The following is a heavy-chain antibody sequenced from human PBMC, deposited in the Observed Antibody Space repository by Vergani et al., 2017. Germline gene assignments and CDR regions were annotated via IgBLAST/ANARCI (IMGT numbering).Heavy chain of an antibody. J-gene: IGHJ4*02. CDR3: TRHVPCGDGACLHFDH. CDR1: ESSFISNE. V-gene: IGHV5-51*01. CDR2: INPIDSKI. D-gene: IGHD2-21*01. Sequence: EVMLVQSGAEVKKPGESLKISCKYSESSFISNEIAWVRQMSGKGLQWMGNINPIDSKIAYSPSFQNQAIMSLDKSITTAYLQWRSLKASDNAIYYCTRHVPCGDGACLHFDHWGQGTQVTVSS.